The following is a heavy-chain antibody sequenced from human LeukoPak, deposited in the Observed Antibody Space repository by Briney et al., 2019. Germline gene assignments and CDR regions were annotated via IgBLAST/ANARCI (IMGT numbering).Heavy chain of an antibody. CDR3: ANLNAEYYDFWSGYFNWFDP. D-gene: IGHD3-3*01. V-gene: IGHV3-30*18. Sequence: PGRSLRLSCAASGFTFSSYGMHWVRQAPGKGLEWVAVISYDGSNKYYADSVEGRFTISRDNSKNTLYLQMNSLRAEDTAVYYCANLNAEYYDFWSGYFNWFDPWGQGTLVTVSS. CDR1: GFTFSSYG. CDR2: ISYDGSNK. J-gene: IGHJ5*02.